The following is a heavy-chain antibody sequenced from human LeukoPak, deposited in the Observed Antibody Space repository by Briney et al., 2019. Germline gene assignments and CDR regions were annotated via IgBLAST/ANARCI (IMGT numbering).Heavy chain of an antibody. CDR2: ISWNSGSI. D-gene: IGHD3-22*01. V-gene: IGHV3-9*01. J-gene: IGHJ4*02. Sequence: GRSLRLSCAASGFTFDDYAMPWVRQAPGKGLEWVSGISWNSGSIGYADSVKGRFTISRDNAKNSLYLQMNSLRAEDTALYYCAKDIGYYYHSSGYPDYWGQGTLVTVSS. CDR1: GFTFDDYA. CDR3: AKDIGYYYHSSGYPDY.